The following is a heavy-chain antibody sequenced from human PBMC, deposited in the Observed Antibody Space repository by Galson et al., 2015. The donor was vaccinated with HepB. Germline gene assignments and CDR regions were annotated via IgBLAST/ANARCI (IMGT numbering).Heavy chain of an antibody. J-gene: IGHJ6*03. V-gene: IGHV1-69*13. CDR1: GGTFSSYA. CDR2: IIPIFGTA. D-gene: IGHD1-26*01. Sequence: SVKVSCKASGGTFSSYAISWVRQAPGQGLEWMGGIIPIFGTANYAQKFQGRVTITADESTSTAYMELSSLRSEDTAVYYCAVGANSLYYYYMDVWGKGTTVTVSS. CDR3: AVGANSLYYYYMDV.